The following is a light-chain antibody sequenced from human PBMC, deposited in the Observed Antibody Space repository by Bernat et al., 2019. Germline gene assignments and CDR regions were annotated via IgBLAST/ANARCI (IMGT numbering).Light chain of an antibody. CDR2: KAS. CDR3: QQYNSYPLT. CDR1: QSLSRW. V-gene: IGKV1-5*03. J-gene: IGKJ3*01. Sequence: DIQMTQSPSPLSACVGDRVTITRRDSQSLSRWLAWYQQKPVKAPNLLIYKASSLESGVPSRFSGSGSGTEFHLTISSLQPDDFATYSCQQYNSYPLTFGPGTKVDI.